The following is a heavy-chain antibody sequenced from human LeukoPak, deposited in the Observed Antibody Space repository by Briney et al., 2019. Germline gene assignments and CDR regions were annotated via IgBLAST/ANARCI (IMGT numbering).Heavy chain of an antibody. CDR1: GASISSYY. V-gene: IGHV4-59*08. Sequence: SETLSLTCTVSGASISSYYWSWIRQPPGKGLEWIGYMYYSGSTNYNPSLKSRVTISVDTSKNQVSLKLSSVTAADTAVYYCARILREFDYWGQGTLVTVSS. J-gene: IGHJ4*02. D-gene: IGHD3-16*01. CDR3: ARILREFDY. CDR2: MYYSGST.